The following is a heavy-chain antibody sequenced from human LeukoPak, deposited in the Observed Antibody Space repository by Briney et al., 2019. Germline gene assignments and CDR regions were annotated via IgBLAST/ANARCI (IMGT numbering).Heavy chain of an antibody. J-gene: IGHJ6*03. CDR1: GFTLSSNY. CDR2: IYSGGSS. V-gene: IGHV3-53*01. Sequence: GGSLRLSCAASGFTLSSNYMSWVRQAPGKGLEWVSVIYSGGSSYYADSVKGRFTISRDNSKNTLYLQMNSLRAEDTAVYYCARDLGLPYYYYYMDVWGKGTTVTVSS. CDR3: ARDLGLPYYYYYMDV.